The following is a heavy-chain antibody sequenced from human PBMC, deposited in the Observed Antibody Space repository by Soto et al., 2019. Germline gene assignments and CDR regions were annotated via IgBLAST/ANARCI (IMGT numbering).Heavy chain of an antibody. CDR1: GLTVSGKYY. CDR2: LYDLDGI. CDR3: ASWHLREHAYDV. J-gene: IGHJ3*01. V-gene: IGHV3-53*01. Sequence: DVQLVESGGGLIQPGGSLRLSCAAFGLTVSGKYYMAWVRQAPGKGLEWLSALYDLDGIYYADSVKGRFTTFGDSSKNIVYLQMNDLRPDDTAVYYCASWHLREHAYDVWGQGTTVTVSS. D-gene: IGHD4-17*01.